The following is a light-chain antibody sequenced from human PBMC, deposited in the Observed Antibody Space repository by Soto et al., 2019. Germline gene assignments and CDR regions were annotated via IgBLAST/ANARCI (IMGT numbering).Light chain of an antibody. Sequence: QLVLTQPPSASGTPGQRVTISCSGSTSNIGSNTVNWYQQLPGTAPKLLIYSNNQRPSGVPDRFSGSKSGTSASLAISGLQSEDEADYYCAAWDDRLNGNVVFGGGTQLTVL. V-gene: IGLV1-44*01. CDR1: TSNIGSNT. J-gene: IGLJ2*01. CDR3: AAWDDRLNGNVV. CDR2: SNN.